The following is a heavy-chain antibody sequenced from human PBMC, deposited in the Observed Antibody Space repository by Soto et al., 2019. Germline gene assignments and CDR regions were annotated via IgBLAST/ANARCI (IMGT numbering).Heavy chain of an antibody. V-gene: IGHV1-18*01. D-gene: IGHD6-6*01. Sequence: QVQLVQSRGEVKKPGASVKVSCKTSGYSFTTYGISWVRHAPGQGLEWMGWISGYNGNTNYAQKLQGRVTMTTDTSTSTAYMELRSLRSDDTAVYYCAREAPAPYYYYGMDVWGQGSTVTVSS. J-gene: IGHJ6*02. CDR2: ISGYNGNT. CDR1: GYSFTTYG. CDR3: AREAPAPYYYYGMDV.